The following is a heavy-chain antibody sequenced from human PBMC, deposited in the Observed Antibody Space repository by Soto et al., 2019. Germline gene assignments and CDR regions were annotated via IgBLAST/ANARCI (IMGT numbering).Heavy chain of an antibody. D-gene: IGHD3-22*01. CDR1: GGTFSSYA. CDR3: ARGKPVGYYDSSGYHDY. CDR2: IIPIFGTA. V-gene: IGHV1-69*13. Sequence: GASVKVSCKASGGTFSSYAISWVRQAPGQGLEWMGGIIPIFGTANYAQKFQGRVTITADESTSTAYMELSSLRSEDTAVYYCARGKPVGYYDSSGYHDYWGQGTLVTVSS. J-gene: IGHJ4*02.